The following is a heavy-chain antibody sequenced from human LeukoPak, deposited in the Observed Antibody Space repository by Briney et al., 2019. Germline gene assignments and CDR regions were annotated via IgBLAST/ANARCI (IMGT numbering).Heavy chain of an antibody. CDR3: AKASSGWFSDGMDV. CDR1: GFTFSSYA. Sequence: GGSLRLSCAASGFTFSSYAMSWVRQASGKGLEWVSAISGSGGSTYYAESVKGRFTTSRDNSKNTLYLQMNSLRAEDTAVYYCAKASSGWFSDGMDVWGQGTTVTVSS. J-gene: IGHJ6*02. CDR2: ISGSGGST. V-gene: IGHV3-23*01. D-gene: IGHD6-19*01.